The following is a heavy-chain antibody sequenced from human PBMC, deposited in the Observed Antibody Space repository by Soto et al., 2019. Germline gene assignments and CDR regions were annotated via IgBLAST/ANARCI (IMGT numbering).Heavy chain of an antibody. CDR2: ISAGGGST. Sequence: EVQLLESGGGLVQPGGSLRLSCAASRFTFSSYAMSWVRQAPGKGLEWVSGISAGGGSTYYADSVKGRFSISRDNSKNTVYLQMNSLRSEDAAVYYCAKVWTYCYPIDVWGKGTTVTVSS. CDR3: AKVWTYCYPIDV. J-gene: IGHJ6*03. V-gene: IGHV3-23*01. D-gene: IGHD2-21*01. CDR1: RFTFSSYA.